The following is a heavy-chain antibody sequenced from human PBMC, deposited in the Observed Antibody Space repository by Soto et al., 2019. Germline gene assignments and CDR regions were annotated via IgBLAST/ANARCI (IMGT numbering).Heavy chain of an antibody. D-gene: IGHD6-19*01. CDR2: IYPGDSDT. V-gene: IGHV5-51*01. Sequence: YGGGRVIQINRKGLEWMGIIYPGDSDTRYSPYFQGQVTIQADKSISNAYLQWSSLKASDTAMYYFARTPKDFGVGWSALAIWGQGSMVTVSS. CDR1: YG. CDR3: ARTPKDFGVGWSALAI. J-gene: IGHJ3*02.